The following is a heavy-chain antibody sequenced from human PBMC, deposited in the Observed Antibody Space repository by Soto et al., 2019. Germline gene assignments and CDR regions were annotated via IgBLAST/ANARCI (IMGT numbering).Heavy chain of an antibody. CDR2: IWYDGSNK. CDR3: ARPPFAGFLRPEGDAFDI. J-gene: IGHJ3*02. V-gene: IGHV3-33*01. D-gene: IGHD3-3*01. Sequence: GGSLRLSCAASGFTFSSYGMHWVRQAPGKGLEWVAVIWYDGSNKCYADSVKGRFTISRDNSKNTLYLQMNSLRAEDTAVYYCARPPFAGFLRPEGDAFDIWGQGTMVT. CDR1: GFTFSSYG.